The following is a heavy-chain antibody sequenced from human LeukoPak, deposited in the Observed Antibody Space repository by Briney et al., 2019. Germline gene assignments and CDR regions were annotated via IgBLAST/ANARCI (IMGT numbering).Heavy chain of an antibody. Sequence: ASVKVSCKASGYTFTSYAMHWVRQAPGQGLEWMGWINAGNGSTKYSQKFQGRVTITRDTSASTAYMELSSLRSEDTAVYYCARSKRGNPGSLDYWGQGTLVTVSS. J-gene: IGHJ4*02. V-gene: IGHV1-3*01. D-gene: IGHD4-11*01. CDR2: INAGNGST. CDR3: ARSKRGNPGSLDY. CDR1: GYTFTSYA.